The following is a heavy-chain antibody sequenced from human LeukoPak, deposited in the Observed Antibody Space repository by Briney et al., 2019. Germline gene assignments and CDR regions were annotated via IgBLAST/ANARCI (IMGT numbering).Heavy chain of an antibody. CDR3: ARGPIFHTAMATGIDY. CDR1: GGSIRSSYYY. J-gene: IGHJ4*02. CDR2: INHSGST. V-gene: IGHV4-39*07. Sequence: SETLSLTCTVSGGSIRSSYYYWGWIRQPPGKGLEWIGEINHSGSTNYNPSLKSRVTISVDTSKNQFSLKLSSVTAADTAVYYCARGPIFHTAMATGIDYWGQGTLVTVSS. D-gene: IGHD5-18*01.